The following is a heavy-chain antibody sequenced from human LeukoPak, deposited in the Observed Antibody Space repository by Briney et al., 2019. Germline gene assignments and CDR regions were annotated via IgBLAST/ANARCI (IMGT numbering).Heavy chain of an antibody. CDR3: ARWATSFDL. D-gene: IGHD6-6*01. CDR2: INHNGTEK. J-gene: IGHJ4*02. CDR1: GFTLSNYW. V-gene: IGHV3-7*01. Sequence: GSLRLSCAASGFTLSNYWMSWVRQAPGKGLEWVANINHNGTEKYYVDSVTGRFAISRGNANNSLYLQMNSLRVEDTAVYYCARWATSFDLWGQGTLVTVSS.